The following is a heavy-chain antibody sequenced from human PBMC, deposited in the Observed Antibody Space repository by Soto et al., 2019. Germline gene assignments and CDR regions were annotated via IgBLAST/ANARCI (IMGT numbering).Heavy chain of an antibody. CDR2: ISWNSGSI. Sequence: EVQLVESGRGLVQPGRSLRLSCAASGFTFDDYAMHWVRQAPGKGLEWVSGISWNSGSIGYADSVKGRFTISRDNAKNSLYLQMNSLRAEDTALYYCAKTAYMDVWGKGTTVTVSS. J-gene: IGHJ6*03. CDR1: GFTFDDYA. V-gene: IGHV3-9*01. CDR3: AKTAYMDV.